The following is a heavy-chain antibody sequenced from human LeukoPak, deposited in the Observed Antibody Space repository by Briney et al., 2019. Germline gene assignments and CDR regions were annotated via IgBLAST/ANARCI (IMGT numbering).Heavy chain of an antibody. Sequence: GPTLVKPTQTLTLTCTFSGFSLSTSGVGVGWIRQPPGKALEWLALIYWNDDKRYSPSLKSRLTITKDTSKNQVVLTMTNMDPVDTATYYCAHSSYDFWSGYYDYWGQGTLVTVSS. CDR2: IYWNDDK. D-gene: IGHD3-3*01. J-gene: IGHJ4*02. CDR3: AHSSYDFWSGYYDY. V-gene: IGHV2-5*01. CDR1: GFSLSTSGVG.